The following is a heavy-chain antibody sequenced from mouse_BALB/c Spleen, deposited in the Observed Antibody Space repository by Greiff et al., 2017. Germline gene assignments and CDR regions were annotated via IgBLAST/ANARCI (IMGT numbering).Heavy chain of an antibody. CDR1: GFTFSSYT. CDR3: ARLITTAKHYFDY. J-gene: IGHJ2*01. D-gene: IGHD1-2*01. CDR2: ISNGGGST. Sequence: EVKLQESGGGLVQPGGSLKLSCAASGFTFSSYTMSWVRQTPEKRLEWVAYISNGGGSTYYPDTVKGRFTISRDNAKNTLYLQMSSLKSEDTAMYYCARLITTAKHYFDYWGQGTTLTVSS. V-gene: IGHV5-12-2*01.